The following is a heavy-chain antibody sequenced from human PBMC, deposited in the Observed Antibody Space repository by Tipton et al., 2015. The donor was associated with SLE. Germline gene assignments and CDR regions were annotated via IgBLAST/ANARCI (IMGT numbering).Heavy chain of an antibody. CDR1: GFTFSSYG. CDR3: AREAESGAAYGAFDI. J-gene: IGHJ3*02. D-gene: IGHD2-21*01. Sequence: LSCAASGFTFSSYGMHWVRQPPGKGLEWIGEINHSGSTNYNPSLKSRVTISVDTSKNQFSLKLSSVTAADTAVYYCAREAESGAAYGAFDIWGQGTMVTVSS. V-gene: IGHV4-34*01. CDR2: INHSGST.